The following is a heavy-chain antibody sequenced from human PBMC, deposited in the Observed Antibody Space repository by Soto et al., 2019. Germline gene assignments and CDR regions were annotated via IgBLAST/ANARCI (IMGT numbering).Heavy chain of an antibody. CDR3: ARLGDYYQAFDI. V-gene: IGHV4-34*01. D-gene: IGHD3-3*01. CDR1: GGSFSGYY. CDR2: INHSGST. Sequence: SETLSLTCAVYGGSFSGYYWSWIRQPPGKGLEWIGEINHSGSTNYNPSLKSRVTISVDSSKNQFSLKLDSVTAADTAVYYCARLGDYYQAFDIWGQGTLVTVSS. J-gene: IGHJ4*02.